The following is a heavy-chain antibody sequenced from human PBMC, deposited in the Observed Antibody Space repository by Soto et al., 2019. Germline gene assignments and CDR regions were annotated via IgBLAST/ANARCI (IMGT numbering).Heavy chain of an antibody. V-gene: IGHV4-4*02. CDR1: GGSISSSNW. Sequence: PSETLSLTCAVSGGSISSSNWWSWVRQPPGKGLEWIGEIYHSGSTNYNPSLKSRVTISVDKSKNQFSLKLSSVTAADTAVYYCARDKCGAAPTEDYYYYVMDVWGQGTTVTVSS. J-gene: IGHJ6*02. D-gene: IGHD6-6*01. CDR3: ARDKCGAAPTEDYYYYVMDV. CDR2: IYHSGST.